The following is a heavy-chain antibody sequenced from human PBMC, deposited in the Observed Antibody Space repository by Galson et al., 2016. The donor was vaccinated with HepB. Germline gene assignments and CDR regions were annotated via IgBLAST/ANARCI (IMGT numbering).Heavy chain of an antibody. CDR1: GFTFADSA. Sequence: SLRLSCAASGFTFADSAMHWVRQSPGKGLEWVSGISWNSGSKAYADSVKGRFTISRDNAKNSMYMEMNSVRTEVTAFFYCAKGAYTYGLNPYYFESWGQGTLLTVSS. V-gene: IGHV3-9*01. CDR3: AKGAYTYGLNPYYFES. D-gene: IGHD5-18*01. CDR2: ISWNSGSK. J-gene: IGHJ4*02.